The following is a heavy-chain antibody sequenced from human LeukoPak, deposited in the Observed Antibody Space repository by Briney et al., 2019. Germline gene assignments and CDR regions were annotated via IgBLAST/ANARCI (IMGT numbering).Heavy chain of an antibody. V-gene: IGHV3-38-3*01. D-gene: IGHD2-8*01. J-gene: IGHJ4*02. Sequence: GGSLRLSCAASGFTVSSNEMSWVRQAPGKGLEWVSSISGGSTYYADSRKGRFTISRDNSKNTLHLQMNSLRAEDTAPTVKDIVRMVYARNGKWDYWGQGTLVTVSS. CDR1: GFTVSSNE. CDR2: ISGGST. CDR3: DIVRMVYARNGKWDY.